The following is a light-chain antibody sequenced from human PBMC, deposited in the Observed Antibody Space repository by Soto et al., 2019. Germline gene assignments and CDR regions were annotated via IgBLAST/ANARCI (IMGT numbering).Light chain of an antibody. V-gene: IGLV1-44*01. CDR1: SSNIGSNT. CDR2: SNN. J-gene: IGLJ3*02. Sequence: QLVLTQPPSASGTPGQRVTISCSGSSSNIGSNTVNWYQQLPGTAPKLLIYSNNQRPSGVPDRFSGSKSGTSASLAICGLQSEDEADYYCAAWDDSLNGWVFGGGTKLTVL. CDR3: AAWDDSLNGWV.